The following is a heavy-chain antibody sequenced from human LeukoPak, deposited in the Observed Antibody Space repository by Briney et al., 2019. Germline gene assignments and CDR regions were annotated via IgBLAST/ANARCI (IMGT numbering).Heavy chain of an antibody. J-gene: IGHJ4*02. CDR2: IYSGGST. CDR1: GFTVSSNY. Sequence: PGGSLRLSCAASGFTVSSNYMSWVRQAPGKGLEWVSVIYSGGSTYYADSVKGRFTISRDNSKNTLYLQMNSLRAEDTAVYYCQYYYDSSGYRGTTREEDYWGQGTLVTVSS. V-gene: IGHV3-66*01. D-gene: IGHD3-22*01. CDR3: QYYYDSSGYRGTTREEDY.